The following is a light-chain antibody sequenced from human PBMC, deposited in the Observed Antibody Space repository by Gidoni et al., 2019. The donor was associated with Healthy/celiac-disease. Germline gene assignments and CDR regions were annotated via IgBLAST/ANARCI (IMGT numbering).Light chain of an antibody. J-gene: IGKJ3*01. CDR3: QQSYSTPFT. Sequence: DIQMTQSPSSLSASVGDRVTITCRASQSISSYLNWYQQKPGNAPKLLIYAASSLQSGVPSRFSGSGSGTDFTLTISSLQPEDFATYYCQQSYSTPFTFGPXTKVEIK. V-gene: IGKV1-39*01. CDR1: QSISSY. CDR2: AAS.